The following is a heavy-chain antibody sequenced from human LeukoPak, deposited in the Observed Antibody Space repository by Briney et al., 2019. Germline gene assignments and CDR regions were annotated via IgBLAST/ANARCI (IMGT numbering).Heavy chain of an antibody. J-gene: IGHJ3*02. V-gene: IGHV3-13*05. CDR3: ARGAARYYDSSGYAFDI. Sequence: GGSLRLSCAASGFTFSSYDMHWVRQATGKGLEWVSAIGTAGDPYYSGSVKGRFTISRENAKNSLYLQMNSLRAGDTAVYYCARGAARYYDSSGYAFDIWGQGTMVTVSS. D-gene: IGHD3-22*01. CDR2: IGTAGDP. CDR1: GFTFSSYD.